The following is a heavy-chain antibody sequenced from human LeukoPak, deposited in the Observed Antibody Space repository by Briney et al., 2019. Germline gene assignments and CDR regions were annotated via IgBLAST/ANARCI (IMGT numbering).Heavy chain of an antibody. CDR1: GGSISSGGYS. J-gene: IGHJ4*02. Sequence: SETLSLTCAVSGGSISSGGYSWSWIRQPPGKGLEWIGYIYHSGSTYYNPSLKSRVTISVDRSKNQFSLKLSSVTAADTAVYYCATLLGNSSGYYYFDYWGQGTLVTVSS. V-gene: IGHV4-30-2*01. D-gene: IGHD3-22*01. CDR2: IYHSGST. CDR3: ATLLGNSSGYYYFDY.